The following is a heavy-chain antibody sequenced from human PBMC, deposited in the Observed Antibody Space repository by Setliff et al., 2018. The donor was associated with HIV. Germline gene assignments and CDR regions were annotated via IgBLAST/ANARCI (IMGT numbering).Heavy chain of an antibody. Sequence: PGGSLRLSCTASGFTFYNYGFHWVRRVTGKGLELVAGDTVTGATYYPNSVLGRFTISRDDGGSYLQMNSLRVEDTGVYFCARRAGYASTYHREDYHYLDVWGKGTTVTSP. CDR3: ARRAGYASTYHREDYHYLDV. CDR2: DTVTGAT. CDR1: GFTFYNYG. J-gene: IGHJ6*03. V-gene: IGHV3-13*01. D-gene: IGHD2-2*01.